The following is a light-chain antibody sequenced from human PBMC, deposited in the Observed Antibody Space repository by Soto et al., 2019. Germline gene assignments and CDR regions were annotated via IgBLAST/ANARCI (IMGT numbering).Light chain of an antibody. V-gene: IGKV1-5*03. CDR2: KAS. CDR3: QQYNDYPYT. Sequence: DIQMTQSPSTLSASVGDRVTITCRASQSISSWLAWYQQKPGKAPKLLIYKASILESGVPSSFSGSRSGTEFTLTISSLQPDDFATDYCQQYNDYPYTFGQGTKLEIK. CDR1: QSISSW. J-gene: IGKJ2*01.